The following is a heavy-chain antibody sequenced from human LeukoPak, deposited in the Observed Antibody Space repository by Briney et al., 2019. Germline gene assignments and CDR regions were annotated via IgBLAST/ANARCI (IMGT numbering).Heavy chain of an antibody. D-gene: IGHD6-13*01. CDR1: GYTLTSYG. J-gene: IGHJ3*02. Sequence: ASVKVSSKASGYTLTSYGISWVRHAPGQGREWMGWISAYNGNTNYAQKLQGRVTMTTDTTTSTAYMELRSLRSDDTAVYYCASHQPYGSSWSSFDIWGQGTMVTVSS. CDR2: ISAYNGNT. CDR3: ASHQPYGSSWSSFDI. V-gene: IGHV1-18*01.